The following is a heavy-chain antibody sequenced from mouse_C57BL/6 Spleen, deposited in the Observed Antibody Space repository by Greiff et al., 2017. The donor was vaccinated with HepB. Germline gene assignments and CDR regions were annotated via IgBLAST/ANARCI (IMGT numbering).Heavy chain of an antibody. D-gene: IGHD2-2*01. Sequence: VQLQQSGAELVKPGASVKMSCKASGYTFTSYWITWVKQRPGQGLEWIGDIYPGSGSTNYNEKFKSKATLTVDTSSSTAYMQLSSLTSEDSAVYYCASQGLLWLRRGFAYWGQGTLVTVSA. CDR3: ASQGLLWLRRGFAY. V-gene: IGHV1-55*01. J-gene: IGHJ3*01. CDR1: GYTFTSYW. CDR2: IYPGSGST.